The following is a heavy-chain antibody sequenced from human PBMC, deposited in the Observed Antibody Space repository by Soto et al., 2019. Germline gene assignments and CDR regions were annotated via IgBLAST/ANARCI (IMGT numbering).Heavy chain of an antibody. V-gene: IGHV1-2*04. Sequence: ASVKVSCKASGYTFTGYYMHWVRQAPGQGLEWMGWINPNSGGTNYAQKIRGWVTMTRDTSISTAYMELSRLRSDDTAVYYCARDRRIAGTNGAFDIWGQGTMVTVSS. D-gene: IGHD6-13*01. CDR2: INPNSGGT. J-gene: IGHJ3*02. CDR1: GYTFTGYY. CDR3: ARDRRIAGTNGAFDI.